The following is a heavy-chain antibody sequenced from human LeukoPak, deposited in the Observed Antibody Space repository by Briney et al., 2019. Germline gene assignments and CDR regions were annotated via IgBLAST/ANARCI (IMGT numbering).Heavy chain of an antibody. V-gene: IGHV1-2*02. D-gene: IGHD3-10*01. CDR2: INPNSGGT. J-gene: IGHJ4*02. CDR1: GYTFTGYY. CDR3: ARAQYYYGSGSYYPTHFDY. Sequence: GASVKVSCKASGYTFTGYYMHWVRQAPGQGLEWMGWINPNSGGTNYAQKFQGRVTMTRDTSISTAYMELSRLRSDDTAVYYCARAQYYYGSGSYYPTHFDYWGQGTLVTVSS.